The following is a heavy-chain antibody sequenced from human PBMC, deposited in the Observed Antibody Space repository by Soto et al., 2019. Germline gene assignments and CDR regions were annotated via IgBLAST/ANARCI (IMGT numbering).Heavy chain of an antibody. Sequence: EVQLLESGGGLVQPGGSLRLSCAGSGFTFSNYAMSWVRQAPGKGLEWVSAISENSDTTYYAESVKGRFTISRDNSKKMLYLQMNSLRAEDTALYYCARGGTGTIDFWGQGTLVTVSS. V-gene: IGHV3-23*01. CDR1: GFTFSNYA. J-gene: IGHJ4*02. D-gene: IGHD1-1*01. CDR2: ISENSDTT. CDR3: ARGGTGTIDF.